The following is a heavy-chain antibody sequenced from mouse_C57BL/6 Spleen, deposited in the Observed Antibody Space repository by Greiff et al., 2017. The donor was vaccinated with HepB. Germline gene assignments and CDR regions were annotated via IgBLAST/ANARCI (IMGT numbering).Heavy chain of an antibody. V-gene: IGHV14-4*01. D-gene: IGHD1-1*01. J-gene: IGHJ2*01. CDR3: TTSYGSSHFDY. CDR2: IDPENGDT. CDR1: GFNIKDDY. Sequence: VQLQQSGAELVRPGASVKLSCTASGFNIKDDYMHWVKQRPEPGLEWIGWIDPENGDTEYASKFQGKATITADTSSNTAYLQLSSLTSEDTAVYYCTTSYGSSHFDYWGQGTTLTVSS.